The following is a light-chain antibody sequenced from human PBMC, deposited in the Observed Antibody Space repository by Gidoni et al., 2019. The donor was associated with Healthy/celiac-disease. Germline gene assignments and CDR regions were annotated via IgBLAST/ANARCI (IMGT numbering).Light chain of an antibody. CDR3: QQYYSTPPT. V-gene: IGKV4-1*01. J-gene: IGKJ2*01. CDR1: QSVLYSSNNKNY. CDR2: WAS. Sequence: DIVMTQSPDSLAVSLGERATINCKSSQSVLYSSNNKNYLAWYQQKPGQPPKLLIYWASPRESGVPDRFSGSGSGTDFTLTISSLQAEDVAVYYCQQYYSTPPTFGQGTKLEIK.